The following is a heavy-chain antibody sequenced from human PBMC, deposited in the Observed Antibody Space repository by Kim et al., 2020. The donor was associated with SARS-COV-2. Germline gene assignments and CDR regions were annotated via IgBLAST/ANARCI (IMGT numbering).Heavy chain of an antibody. J-gene: IGHJ4*02. Sequence: YADSVKGRFTISRDKSENTRYLQMKRLRAEDTAVYYGAKADYGDYGYFDYWGQGILVTVPS. CDR3: AKADYGDYGYFDY. D-gene: IGHD4-17*01. V-gene: IGHV3-30*02.